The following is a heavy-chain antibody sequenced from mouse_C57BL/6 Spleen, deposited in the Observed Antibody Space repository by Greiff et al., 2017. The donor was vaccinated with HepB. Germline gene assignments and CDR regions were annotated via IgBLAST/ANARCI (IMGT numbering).Heavy chain of an antibody. Sequence: QVQLKESGPELVKPGASVKISCKASGYAFSSSWMNWVKQRPGKGLEWIGRIYPGDGDTNYNGKFKGKATLTADKSSSTAYMQLSSLTSEDSAVYFCARDVDRWYFDYWGQGTTLTVSS. D-gene: IGHD1-1*02. CDR3: ARDVDRWYFDY. CDR2: IYPGDGDT. V-gene: IGHV1-82*01. CDR1: GYAFSSSW. J-gene: IGHJ2*01.